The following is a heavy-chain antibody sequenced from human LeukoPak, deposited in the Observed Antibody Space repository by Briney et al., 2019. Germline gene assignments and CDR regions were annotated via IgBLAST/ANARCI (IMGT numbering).Heavy chain of an antibody. Sequence: ASVKVSCKASGGTFSSYAISWVRQAPGQGLEWMGGFIPIFGTANYAQKFQGRVTITADESTSTAYMELSSLRSEDTAVYYCARDSLAGYCSGGSCYSHQFFYWGQGTLVTVSS. CDR2: FIPIFGTA. CDR1: GGTFSSYA. V-gene: IGHV1-69*13. J-gene: IGHJ4*02. CDR3: ARDSLAGYCSGGSCYSHQFFY. D-gene: IGHD2-15*01.